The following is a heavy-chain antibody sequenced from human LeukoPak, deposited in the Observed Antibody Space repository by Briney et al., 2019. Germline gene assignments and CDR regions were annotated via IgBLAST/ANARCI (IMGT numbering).Heavy chain of an antibody. CDR3: AKKWAPDYYDSSGYYYDAFDI. D-gene: IGHD3-22*01. CDR1: GFTFSSYA. V-gene: IGHV3-23*01. Sequence: PGGSPRLSCAASGFTFSSYAMSWVRQAPGKGLEWVSAISGSGGSTYYADSVKGRFTISRDNSKNTLYLQMNSLRAEDTAVYYCAKKWAPDYYDSSGYYYDAFDIWGQGTMVTVSS. CDR2: ISGSGGST. J-gene: IGHJ3*02.